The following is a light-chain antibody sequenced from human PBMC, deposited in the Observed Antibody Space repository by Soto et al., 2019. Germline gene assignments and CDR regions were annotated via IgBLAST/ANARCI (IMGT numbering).Light chain of an antibody. J-gene: IGKJ1*01. CDR1: QSVSSN. CDR2: GAS. V-gene: IGKV3-15*01. Sequence: EIVMTQSPGPLSVSPGERATLSCRASQSVSSNLAWYQQNPGPAPSLLIYGASTRATGIPARFSGSGSGTEVALTISSLQSEDFAVYYCQQYNNWPRTFGQGTKVEIK. CDR3: QQYNNWPRT.